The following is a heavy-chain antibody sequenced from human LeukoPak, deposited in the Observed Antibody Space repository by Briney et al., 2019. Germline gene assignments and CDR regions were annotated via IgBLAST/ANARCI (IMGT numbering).Heavy chain of an antibody. J-gene: IGHJ5*02. V-gene: IGHV1-24*01. CDR1: GYTLTELS. D-gene: IGHD4-17*01. CDR2: FDPEDGET. Sequence: ASVKVSCKVSGYTLTELSMHWVRQAPGKGLEWMGGFDPEDGETIYVQKFQGRVTMTEDTSTDTAYMELSSLRSEDTAVYYCATDLSVGDYLWFDPWGQGTLVTVSS. CDR3: ATDLSVGDYLWFDP.